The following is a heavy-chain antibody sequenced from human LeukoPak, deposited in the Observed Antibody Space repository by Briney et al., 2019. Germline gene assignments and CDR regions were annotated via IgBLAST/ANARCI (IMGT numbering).Heavy chain of an antibody. D-gene: IGHD3-22*01. CDR1: GFTFRNYA. CDR3: PSPPYDSSGYYYPFDC. CDR2: ISYDGNNT. V-gene: IGHV3-30*04. Sequence: GGSLRLSCAASGFTFRNYAMHWVRQAPGKGLEWVAAISYDGNNTYYVDSVKGRFSISRDNSKHTLYLQMNSLRAEDTAVYYCPSPPYDSSGYYYPFDCWGQGALVTVSS. J-gene: IGHJ4*02.